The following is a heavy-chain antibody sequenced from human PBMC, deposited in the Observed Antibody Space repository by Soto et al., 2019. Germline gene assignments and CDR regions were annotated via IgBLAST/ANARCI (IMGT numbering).Heavy chain of an antibody. CDR3: ARDQLYYNDISGRPLNAFDV. D-gene: IGHD3-22*01. J-gene: IGHJ3*01. Sequence: GGSLRLSCAASGFIFSSYGMNWVRQAPGKGLEWVSYIGIGSSTKYYADSVEGRFTISRDNAKNSLYLQINSLRAEDTAVYYCARDQLYYNDISGRPLNAFDVWGQGTMVTVSS. CDR1: GFIFSSYG. V-gene: IGHV3-48*01. CDR2: IGIGSSTK.